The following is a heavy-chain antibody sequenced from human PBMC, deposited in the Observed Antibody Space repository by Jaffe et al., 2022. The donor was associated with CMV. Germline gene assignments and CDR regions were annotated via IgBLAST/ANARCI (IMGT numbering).Heavy chain of an antibody. CDR1: GFTFGDYA. J-gene: IGHJ4*02. V-gene: IGHV3-49*04. CDR2: IRSKAYGGTT. D-gene: IGHD5-18*01. Sequence: EVQLVESGGGLVQPGRSLRLSCTASGFTFGDYAMSWVRQAPGKGLEWVGFIRSKAYGGTTEYAASVKGRFTISRDDSKSIAYLQMNSLKTEDTAVYYCTRDGTDTAMVKIPGYWGQGTLVTVSS. CDR3: TRDGTDTAMVKIPGY.